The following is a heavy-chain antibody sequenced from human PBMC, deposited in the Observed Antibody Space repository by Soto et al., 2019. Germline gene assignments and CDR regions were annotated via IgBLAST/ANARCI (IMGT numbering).Heavy chain of an antibody. J-gene: IGHJ5*02. CDR2: ITTDGSGT. CDR3: ARDRPHNWFDP. CDR1: GFTFNNYW. Sequence: EVQLVESGGDLVQPGGSLRLSCAASGFTFNNYWMHWVRQAPGKGLEWVSRITTDGSGTTYADSVKGRFTISRDNAKNTVDLQMNSLRAEDTAVYYCARDRPHNWFDPWGQGTLVTVSS. V-gene: IGHV3-74*01.